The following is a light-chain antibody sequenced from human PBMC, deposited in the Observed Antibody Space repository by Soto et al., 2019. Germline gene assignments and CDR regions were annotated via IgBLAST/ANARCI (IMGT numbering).Light chain of an antibody. J-gene: IGKJ2*01. CDR1: QGVSTNY. Sequence: IVLTQSPGTLSLSPGERATLACRASQGVSTNYVAWYQQKPGQAPRLLIYGASNRAAGIPDRLSGSGSGTDFTLTISRLEPEDFAVFYCHQYGHSPYTFGQGTKLEIK. CDR2: GAS. CDR3: HQYGHSPYT. V-gene: IGKV3-20*01.